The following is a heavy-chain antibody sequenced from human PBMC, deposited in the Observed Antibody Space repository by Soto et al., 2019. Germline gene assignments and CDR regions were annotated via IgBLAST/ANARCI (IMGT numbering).Heavy chain of an antibody. CDR2: INHSGST. CDR1: GGSFSGYY. J-gene: IGHJ5*02. V-gene: IGHV4-34*01. D-gene: IGHD5-12*01. CDR3: ARGRRGPQTLSLYP. Sequence: QVQLQQWGAGLLKPSETLSLTCAVYGGSFSGYYWSWIRQPPGKGLEWIGEINHSGSTNYNPSLKGQGTKSVDTSKKQFSLRLGSVTAADTAVYYCARGRRGPQTLSLYPWGQGNLVTVST.